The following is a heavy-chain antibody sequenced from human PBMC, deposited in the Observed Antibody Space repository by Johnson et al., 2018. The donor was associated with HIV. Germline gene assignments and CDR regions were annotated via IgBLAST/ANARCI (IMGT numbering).Heavy chain of an antibody. CDR2: LYSGGST. CDR3: AKAGNGDAFDI. Sequence: VQLVESGGGLIQPGGSLRLSCAAAGFTVSSNYMSWVRQAPGKGLEWVSVLYSGGSTDYADSVKGRFTISRDNSKNTLYLQMNSLRAEDTAVYYCAKAGNGDAFDIWGQGTMVTVSS. V-gene: IGHV3-66*03. J-gene: IGHJ3*02. CDR1: GFTVSSNY. D-gene: IGHD4-23*01.